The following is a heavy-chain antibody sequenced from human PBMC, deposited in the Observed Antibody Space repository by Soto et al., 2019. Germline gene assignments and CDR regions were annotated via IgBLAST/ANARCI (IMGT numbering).Heavy chain of an antibody. CDR2: INAGNGNT. V-gene: IGHV1-3*01. J-gene: IGHJ5*02. D-gene: IGHD6-25*01. Sequence: AXVKVSCKASGYTFTRYSMPWVRQAPGQRLEWMGWINAGNGNTKYSQKFQGRVTITRDTSASTAYMELSSLRSEDTAVYYCARERSSGWFDPWGQGTLVTVSS. CDR1: GYTFTRYS. CDR3: ARERSSGWFDP.